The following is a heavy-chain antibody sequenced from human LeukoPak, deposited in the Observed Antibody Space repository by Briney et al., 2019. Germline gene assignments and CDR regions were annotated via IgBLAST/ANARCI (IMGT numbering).Heavy chain of an antibody. V-gene: IGHV4-59*11. CDR3: ARFGVDYDMDV. CDR2: IHYTGKP. Sequence: SETLSLTCSVSGGSISGHYWTWIRQPPGKGLEWIGQIHYTGKPDYNPSLKSRITISVDTSKNQVSLQVRSVTAADSAMYYCARFGVDYDMDVWGHGTTVTVFS. D-gene: IGHD3-16*01. J-gene: IGHJ6*02. CDR1: GGSISGHY.